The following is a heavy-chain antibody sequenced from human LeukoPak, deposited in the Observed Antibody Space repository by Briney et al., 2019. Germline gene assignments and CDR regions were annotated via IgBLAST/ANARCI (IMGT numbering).Heavy chain of an antibody. CDR2: ISDSGST. J-gene: IGHJ4*02. V-gene: IGHV4-59*08. D-gene: IGHD5-12*01. CDR3: ARRGGTVVGDTGYHYWYFDN. Sequence: SETLSLTCTVSGGSISSYYWSWVRQFPGKGLEWIGYISDSGSTNYSPSLESRVTISVDTSKNKFFLILSSVTAADTAVYYCARRGGTVVGDTGYHYWYFDNWGQGTLVTVSS. CDR1: GGSISSYY.